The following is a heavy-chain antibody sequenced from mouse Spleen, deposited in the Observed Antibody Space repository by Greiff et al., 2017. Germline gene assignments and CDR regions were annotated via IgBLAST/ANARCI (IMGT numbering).Heavy chain of an antibody. J-gene: IGHJ2*01. V-gene: IGHV5-17*01. D-gene: IGHD1-1*01. CDR3: ARGGVVAPLGY. Sequence: EVMLVESGGGLVKPGGSLKLSCAASGFTFSDYGMHWVRQAPEKGLEWVAYISSGSSTIYYADTVKGRFTISRDNAKNTLFLQMTSLRSGDTAMCYCARGGVVAPLGYWGQGTTLTVAS. CDR2: ISSGSSTI. CDR1: GFTFSDYG.